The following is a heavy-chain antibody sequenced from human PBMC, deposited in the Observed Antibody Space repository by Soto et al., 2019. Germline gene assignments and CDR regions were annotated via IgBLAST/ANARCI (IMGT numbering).Heavy chain of an antibody. J-gene: IGHJ4*02. CDR3: GFGDFWSGYMARH. Sequence: SETLSLTCAVYGGSFSGYYWSWIRQPPGKGLEWIGEINHSGSTNYNPSLKSRVTISVDTSKNQFSLKLSSVTAADTAVYYCGFGDFWSGYMARHWGQGTLVTVSS. CDR2: INHSGST. D-gene: IGHD3-3*01. V-gene: IGHV4-34*01. CDR1: GGSFSGYY.